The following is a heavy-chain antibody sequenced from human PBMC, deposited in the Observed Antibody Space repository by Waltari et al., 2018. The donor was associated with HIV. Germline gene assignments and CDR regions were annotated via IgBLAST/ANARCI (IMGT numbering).Heavy chain of an antibody. J-gene: IGHJ4*02. CDR1: GFTFSSYG. CDR3: AKVIGYTNGGFDY. V-gene: IGHV3-30*02. Sequence: QVQLVESGGGVVQPGGSLRLSCAASGFTFSSYGMPWVRQAPGKGLEWVAFIRYDGSNKYYADSVKGRFTISRDNSKNTLYLQMNSLRAEDTAVYYCAKVIGYTNGGFDYWGQGTLVTVSS. D-gene: IGHD1-1*01. CDR2: IRYDGSNK.